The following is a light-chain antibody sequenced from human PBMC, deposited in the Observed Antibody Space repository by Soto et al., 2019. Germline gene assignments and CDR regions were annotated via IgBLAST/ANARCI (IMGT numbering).Light chain of an antibody. V-gene: IGKV3-15*01. J-gene: IGKJ1*01. CDR2: GAS. Sequence: ETLMTQSAATLSVSPGERVTLSCRASQSVNSNLAWYQQKPGQAPRLLIYGASTRVTGIPARFSGSGSGTDFTLAISSLQSEDFAVYYCQQYNNWPRTFGQGTKVDIK. CDR1: QSVNSN. CDR3: QQYNNWPRT.